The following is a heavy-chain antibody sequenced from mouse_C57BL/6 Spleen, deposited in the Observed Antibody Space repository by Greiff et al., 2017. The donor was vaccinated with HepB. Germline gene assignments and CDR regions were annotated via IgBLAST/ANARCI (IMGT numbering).Heavy chain of an antibody. CDR1: GFTFSSYA. CDR3: ARGLITTVVAPFDY. CDR2: ISDGGSYT. Sequence: EVQRVESGGGLVKPGGSLKLSCAASGFTFSSYAMSWVRQTPEKRLEWVATISDGGSYTYYPDNVKGRFTISRDNAKNNLYLQMSHLKSEDTAMYYCARGLITTVVAPFDYWGQGTTLTVSS. V-gene: IGHV5-4*01. D-gene: IGHD1-1*01. J-gene: IGHJ2*01.